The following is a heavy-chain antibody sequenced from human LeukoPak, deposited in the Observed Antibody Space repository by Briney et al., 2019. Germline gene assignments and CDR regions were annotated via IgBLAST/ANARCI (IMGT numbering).Heavy chain of an antibody. CDR1: RFTFSSYA. D-gene: IGHD5-12*01. V-gene: IGHV3-23*01. J-gene: IGHJ4*02. CDR2: ISGSGGST. CDR3: SKDSASGYPYYFDY. Sequence: GGSLRLSCAASRFTFSSYAMSWVRQAPGKGLEWVSAISGSGGSTYYADSVKGRFTISRDNSKNTLYLQMNSLRAEDTAVSYCSKDSASGYPYYFDYWGQGTLVTVSS.